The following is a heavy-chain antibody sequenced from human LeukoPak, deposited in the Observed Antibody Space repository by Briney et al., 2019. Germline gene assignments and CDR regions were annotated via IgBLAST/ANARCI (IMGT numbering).Heavy chain of an antibody. Sequence: SETLSLTCTVSGGSISSGSYYWSWIRQPAGKGLEWIVRIYTSGSTNYNPSLKSRVTISVDTSKNQFSLKLSSVTAADTAVYYCARATIVGATRAFDVWGQGTMVTVSS. J-gene: IGHJ3*01. D-gene: IGHD1-26*01. V-gene: IGHV4-61*02. CDR3: ARATIVGATRAFDV. CDR2: IYTSGST. CDR1: GGSISSGSYY.